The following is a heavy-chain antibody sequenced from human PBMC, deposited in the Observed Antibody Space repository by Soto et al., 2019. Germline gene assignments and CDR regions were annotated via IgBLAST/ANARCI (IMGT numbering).Heavy chain of an antibody. J-gene: IGHJ6*02. CDR3: AREFYYYYGMDV. CDR2: IYYSGST. V-gene: IGHV4-39*01. Sequence: KASETLSLTCTVSGGSISSSSHYWGWIRQPPGKGLEWIGSIYYSGSTYYNPSLKSRVTISVDTSKNQFSLKLRSVTAADTAVYYCAREFYYYYGMDVWGQGTTVTVSS. CDR1: GGSISSSSHY.